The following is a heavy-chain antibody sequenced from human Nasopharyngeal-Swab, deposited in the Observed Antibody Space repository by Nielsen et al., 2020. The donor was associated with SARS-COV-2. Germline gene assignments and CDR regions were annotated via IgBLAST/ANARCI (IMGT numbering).Heavy chain of an antibody. J-gene: IGHJ4*02. V-gene: IGHV3-74*01. D-gene: IGHD6-13*01. CDR1: GFTFSSYW. CDR2: INEDGSST. CDR3: TRAGSFRHDY. Sequence: GGSLRLSCAASGFTFSSYWMHWVRQAPGKGLVWVSRINEDGSSTSYADSLKGRFTISRDNAKHTLYLQMNSLSAEDTAVYYCTRAGSFRHDYWGQGTLVTVSS.